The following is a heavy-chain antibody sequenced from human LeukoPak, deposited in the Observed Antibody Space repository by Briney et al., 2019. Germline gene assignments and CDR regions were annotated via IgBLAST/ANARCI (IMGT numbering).Heavy chain of an antibody. J-gene: IGHJ4*02. CDR3: AKDPFDY. V-gene: IGHV3-30*18. CDR1: GFTFSSYG. Sequence: PGRSLRLSCTASGFTFSSYGMHRVRQAPGKGLEWVAVISYDGSNKYYADSVKGRFTISRDNSKNTLYLQMNSLRAEDTAVYYCAKDPFDYWGQGTLVTVSS. CDR2: ISYDGSNK.